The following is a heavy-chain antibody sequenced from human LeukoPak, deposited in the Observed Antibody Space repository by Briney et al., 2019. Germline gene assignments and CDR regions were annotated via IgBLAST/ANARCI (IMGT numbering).Heavy chain of an antibody. CDR3: ARGFGTMIVVVRDAFDI. CDR2: IIPIFGTA. CDR1: GGTFSSYA. V-gene: IGHV1-69*05. D-gene: IGHD3-22*01. J-gene: IGHJ3*02. Sequence: SVKVSCKASGGTFSSYAISWVRQAPGQGLEWMGGIIPIFGTANYAQKFQGRVTITTDESTSTAYKELSSLRSEDTAVYYCARGFGTMIVVVRDAFDIWGQGTMVTVSS.